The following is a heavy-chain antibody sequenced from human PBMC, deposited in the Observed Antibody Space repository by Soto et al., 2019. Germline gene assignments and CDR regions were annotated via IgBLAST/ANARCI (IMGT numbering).Heavy chain of an antibody. CDR2: IYYSGST. Sequence: QVQLQESGPGLVKPSQTLSLTCTVSGGSISSGDYYWSWIRQSPGKGLEWIGYIYYSGSTYYNPSLKSRVTISVDTSKNQFSLKLSSVTAADTAVYYCARESRDYDSRGYAPQGMDVWGQGTTVTVSS. CDR1: GGSISSGDYY. CDR3: ARESRDYDSRGYAPQGMDV. J-gene: IGHJ6*02. V-gene: IGHV4-30-4*01. D-gene: IGHD3-22*01.